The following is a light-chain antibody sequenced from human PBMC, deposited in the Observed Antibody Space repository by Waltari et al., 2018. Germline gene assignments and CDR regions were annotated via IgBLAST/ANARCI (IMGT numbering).Light chain of an antibody. Sequence: DIQMTQSPSTLSASVGERVTITCRASQSIDRWLAWYQQKPGKAPKLLIYKTSSLESGVASRFSVSGYGTEFTLTISSLQPDDFATYYCQEYKTYRTFGQGTKVEIK. V-gene: IGKV1-5*03. CDR1: QSIDRW. CDR3: QEYKTYRT. J-gene: IGKJ1*01. CDR2: KTS.